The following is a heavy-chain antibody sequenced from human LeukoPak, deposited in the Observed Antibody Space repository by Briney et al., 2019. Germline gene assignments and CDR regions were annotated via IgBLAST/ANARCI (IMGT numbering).Heavy chain of an antibody. V-gene: IGHV4-59*01. J-gene: IGHJ4*02. Sequence: SETLSLTCTVSDGSISSYYWSWIRQPPGKGLEWIGYIYYSGRTNYNPSLKSRVTISVDTSKNQFSLKLSSVTAADTAMYYCARAYSTSWYAPHDYWGQGTLVTVSS. CDR2: IYYSGRT. CDR1: DGSISSYY. CDR3: ARAYSTSWYAPHDY. D-gene: IGHD6-13*01.